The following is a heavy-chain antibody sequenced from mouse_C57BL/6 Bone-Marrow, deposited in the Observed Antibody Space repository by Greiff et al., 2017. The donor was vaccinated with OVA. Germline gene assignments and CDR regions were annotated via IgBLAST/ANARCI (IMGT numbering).Heavy chain of an antibody. V-gene: IGHV5-6*01. J-gene: IGHJ2*01. CDR3: ARHGAVVAFDY. Sequence: EVKLVESGGDLVKPGGSLKLSCAASGFTFSSYGMSWVRQTPDKRLEWVATISSGGSYTYYPDSVKGRFTISSDNAKNTLYLQMSSLKSEDTAMYYCARHGAVVAFDYWGQGTTLTVSS. CDR2: ISSGGSYT. D-gene: IGHD1-1*01. CDR1: GFTFSSYG.